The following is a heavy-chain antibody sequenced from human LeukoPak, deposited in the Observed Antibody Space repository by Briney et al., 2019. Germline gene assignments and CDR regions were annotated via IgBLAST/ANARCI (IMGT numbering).Heavy chain of an antibody. D-gene: IGHD3-10*01. CDR1: GFTFSSYS. J-gene: IGHJ6*02. V-gene: IGHV3-21*01. CDR3: ARVSEGWFGELSYYYYGMDV. Sequence: GGSLRLSCAASGFTFSSYSMNWVRQAPGKGLEWVSSISSSSSYIYYADSVKGRFTISRDNAKNSLYLQMNSLRAEDTAAYYCARVSEGWFGELSYYYYGMDVWGQGTTVTVSS. CDR2: ISSSSSYI.